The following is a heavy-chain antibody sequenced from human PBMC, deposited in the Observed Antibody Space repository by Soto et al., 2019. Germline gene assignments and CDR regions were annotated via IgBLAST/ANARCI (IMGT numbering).Heavy chain of an antibody. Sequence: GGSLRLSCAASGFTFSSYAMSWVRQAPGKGLEWVSAISGSGGSTYYADSVKGRFTISRDNSKNTLYLQMNSLRAEDTAVYYCAKVAGSYHPYYYYMDVWGKGTTVTVSS. CDR2: ISGSGGST. V-gene: IGHV3-23*01. CDR1: GFTFSSYA. D-gene: IGHD3-16*02. CDR3: AKVAGSYHPYYYYMDV. J-gene: IGHJ6*03.